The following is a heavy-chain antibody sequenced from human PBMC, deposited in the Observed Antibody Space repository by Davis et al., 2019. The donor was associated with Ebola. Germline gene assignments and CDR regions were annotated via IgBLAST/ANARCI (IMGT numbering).Heavy chain of an antibody. CDR1: GFTFSSYG. V-gene: IGHV3-33*01. J-gene: IGHJ4*02. CDR3: ARVGGGGSLNYFDY. D-gene: IGHD2-15*01. Sequence: GESLKISCAASGFTFSSYGMHWVRQAPGKGLEWVAVIWYDGSNKYYADSVKGRFTISRDNSKNTLYLQMNSLRAEDTAVYYCARVGGGGSLNYFDYWGQGTLVTVSS. CDR2: IWYDGSNK.